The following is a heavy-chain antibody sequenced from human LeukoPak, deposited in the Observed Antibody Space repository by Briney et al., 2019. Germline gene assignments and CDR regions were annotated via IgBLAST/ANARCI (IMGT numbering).Heavy chain of an antibody. V-gene: IGHV7-4-1*02. CDR2: INTNTRNP. CDR3: ARIRAPSSFGQRESDY. Sequence: ASVKVSCKASGYTFTSNAMNWVRQAPGQGLEWMGWINTNTRNPTYAQGFTGRFVFSLDTSVSTAYLQISSLKAEDTAVYYCARIRAPSSFGQRESDYWGQGTLVTVSS. J-gene: IGHJ4*02. D-gene: IGHD3-3*02. CDR1: GYTFTSNA.